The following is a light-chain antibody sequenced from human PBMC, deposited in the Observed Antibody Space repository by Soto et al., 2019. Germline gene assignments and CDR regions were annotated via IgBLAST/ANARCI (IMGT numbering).Light chain of an antibody. CDR1: QSVSSSY. J-gene: IGKJ4*01. CDR2: GAS. CDR3: HQYGSSPLT. Sequence: EIVLTQSPGTLSLSPGERATLSCRASQSVSSSYLAWYQQKTGQAPRLLIYGASSRATGIPDRFSGSGSGTDFTLTISRLEPEDCAVDYCHQYGSSPLTFGGGTKVEIK. V-gene: IGKV3-20*01.